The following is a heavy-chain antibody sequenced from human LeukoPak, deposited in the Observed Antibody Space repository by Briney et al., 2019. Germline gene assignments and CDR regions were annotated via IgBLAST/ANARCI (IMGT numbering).Heavy chain of an antibody. CDR3: ARVRISYYGSGSPIPYYYYYMDV. V-gene: IGHV4-61*02. D-gene: IGHD3-10*01. CDR2: IYTSGST. Sequence: SETLSLTCTVSGGSISSGSYYWSWIRQPAGKGLEWIGRIYTSGSTNYNPSLKSRVTISVDTSKNQFSLKLSSVTAAGTAVYYCARVRISYYGSGSPIPYYYYYMDVWGKGTTVTISS. J-gene: IGHJ6*03. CDR1: GGSISSGSYY.